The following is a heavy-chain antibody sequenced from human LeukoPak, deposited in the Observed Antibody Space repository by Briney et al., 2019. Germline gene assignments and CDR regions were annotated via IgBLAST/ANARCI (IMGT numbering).Heavy chain of an antibody. CDR3: ARNYYGSGTMGGY. D-gene: IGHD3-10*01. V-gene: IGHV3-23*01. CDR1: GFTFSSYT. J-gene: IGHJ4*02. CDR2: IGGDGTST. Sequence: PGGSLKLSCAASGFTFSSYTMTWVRQAPGKGLEWVSTIGGDGTSTYYADSVKGRFTISRDNSKNTLYLQTNSLRAEDTAVYSCARNYYGSGTMGGYWGQGTLVTVSS.